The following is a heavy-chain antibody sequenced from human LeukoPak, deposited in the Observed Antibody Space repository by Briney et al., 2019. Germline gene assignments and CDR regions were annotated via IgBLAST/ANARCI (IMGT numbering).Heavy chain of an antibody. V-gene: IGHV4-31*03. CDR1: GGSISSSSYY. Sequence: SETLSLTCTVSGGSISSSSYYWGWIRQPPGKGLEWIGYIYYSGSTYYNPSLKSRVTISVDTSKNQFSLKLSSVTAADTAVYYCARDLFQAHGYWGQGTLVTVSS. D-gene: IGHD6-6*01. J-gene: IGHJ4*02. CDR2: IYYSGST. CDR3: ARDLFQAHGY.